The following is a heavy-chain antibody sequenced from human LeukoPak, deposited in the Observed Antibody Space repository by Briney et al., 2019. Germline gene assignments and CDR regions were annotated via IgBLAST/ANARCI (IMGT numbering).Heavy chain of an antibody. J-gene: IGHJ4*02. Sequence: GESLKISCQGSGYSFTSYWIGWVRQMPGKGLEWMGIIYPGDSDTRYSPSFQGQVTISVDKSISTAYLQWSSLKASDTAMYYCARHVRDCSSTSCYGTYYFDYWGQGILVTVSS. D-gene: IGHD2-2*01. V-gene: IGHV5-51*01. CDR2: IYPGDSDT. CDR1: GYSFTSYW. CDR3: ARHVRDCSSTSCYGTYYFDY.